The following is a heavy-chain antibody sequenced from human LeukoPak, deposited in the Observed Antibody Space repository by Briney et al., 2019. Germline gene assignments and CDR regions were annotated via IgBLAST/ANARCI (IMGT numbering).Heavy chain of an antibody. CDR1: GFTFSSYS. Sequence: GGSLRLSCAASGFTFSSYSMNWVRRAPGKGLEWVSSISSSSSYIYYADSVKGRFTISRDNAKNSLYLQMNSLRAEDTALYYCALGDNRDYIAADYFDYWGQGTLVTVSS. D-gene: IGHD6-13*01. CDR3: ALGDNRDYIAADYFDY. V-gene: IGHV3-21*04. CDR2: ISSSSSYI. J-gene: IGHJ4*02.